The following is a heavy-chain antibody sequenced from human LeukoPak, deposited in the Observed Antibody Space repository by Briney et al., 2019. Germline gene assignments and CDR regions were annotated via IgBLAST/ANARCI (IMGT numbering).Heavy chain of an antibody. J-gene: IGHJ4*02. Sequence: SVKVSYKASGFTFTSSAVQWVRQARGQRLEWIGWIVVGSGNTNYAQKFQERVTITRDMSTSTAYMELSSLRSEDTAVYYCAAGGSGSYYGSHFDYWGRGTLVTVSS. CDR2: IVVGSGNT. D-gene: IGHD3-10*01. CDR1: GFTFTSSA. V-gene: IGHV1-58*01. CDR3: AAGGSGSYYGSHFDY.